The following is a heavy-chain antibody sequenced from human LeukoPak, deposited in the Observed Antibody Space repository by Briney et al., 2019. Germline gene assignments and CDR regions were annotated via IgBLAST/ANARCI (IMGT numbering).Heavy chain of an antibody. CDR1: GFTFDDYA. CDR3: ARDPSYSSSSPYFDY. D-gene: IGHD6-6*01. V-gene: IGHV3-9*01. J-gene: IGHJ4*02. CDR2: ISWNSGNI. Sequence: GGSLRLSCAASGFTFDDYAMHWVRQVPGKGLEWVSGISWNSGNIEYADSVKGRFTISRDNAKKSLFLQMNSLRAEDTALYYCARDPSYSSSSPYFDYWGQGVLVTVSS.